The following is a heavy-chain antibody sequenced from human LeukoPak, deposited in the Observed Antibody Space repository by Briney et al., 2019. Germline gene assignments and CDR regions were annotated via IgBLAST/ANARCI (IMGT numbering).Heavy chain of an antibody. V-gene: IGHV4-34*01. CDR3: AREYSSGLSWFDP. CDR2: INHSGST. D-gene: IGHD6-19*01. Sequence: SETLSLTCAVYVGSFGGYHWSWIRHPPWKGLEWIGEINHSGSTNYNPSLKSRVTISVDTSKNQFSLKLSSVTAADTAVYYCAREYSSGLSWFDPWGQGTLVTVSS. CDR1: VGSFGGYH. J-gene: IGHJ5*02.